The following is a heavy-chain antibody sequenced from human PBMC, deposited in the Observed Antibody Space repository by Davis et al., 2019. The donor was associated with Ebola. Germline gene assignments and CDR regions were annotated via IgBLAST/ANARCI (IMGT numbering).Heavy chain of an antibody. CDR2: IGTAGDT. D-gene: IGHD3-3*01. J-gene: IGHJ6*04. CDR3: ARDRFDFWRDYYYGMDV. V-gene: IGHV3-13*01. Sequence: GGSLRLSCAAPGFTFSSYDMHWVRQATGKGLEWVSAIGTAGDTYYPGSVKGRFTISRENAKNSLYLQMNSLRAGDTAVYYCARDRFDFWRDYYYGMDVWGKGTTVTVSS. CDR1: GFTFSSYD.